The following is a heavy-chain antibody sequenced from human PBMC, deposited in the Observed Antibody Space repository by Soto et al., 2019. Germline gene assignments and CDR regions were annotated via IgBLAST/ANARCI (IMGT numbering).Heavy chain of an antibody. CDR2: ISAYNGNT. CDR3: ARGYGSGSYYNGGGFDP. V-gene: IGHV1-18*04. D-gene: IGHD3-10*01. J-gene: IGHJ5*02. Sequence: ASVKVSCKASGYTFTSYGISWVRQAPGQGLEWMGWISAYNGNTNYAQKLQGRVTMTTDTSTSTAYMELRSLRSDDTAVYYCARGYGSGSYYNGGGFDPWGQGTLVTVSS. CDR1: GYTFTSYG.